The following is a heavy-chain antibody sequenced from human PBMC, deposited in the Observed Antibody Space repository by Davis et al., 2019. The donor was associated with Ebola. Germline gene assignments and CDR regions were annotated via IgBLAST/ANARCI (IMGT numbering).Heavy chain of an antibody. Sequence: MPGGSLRLSCTVSGGSISSSSYYWGWIRQPPGKGLEWIGSIYYSGSTYYNPSLKSRVTISVDTSKNQFSLKLSSVTAADTAVYYCAREVGATDYWGQGTLVTVSS. J-gene: IGHJ4*02. CDR3: AREVGATDY. D-gene: IGHD1-26*01. V-gene: IGHV4-39*01. CDR2: IYYSGST. CDR1: GGSISSSSYY.